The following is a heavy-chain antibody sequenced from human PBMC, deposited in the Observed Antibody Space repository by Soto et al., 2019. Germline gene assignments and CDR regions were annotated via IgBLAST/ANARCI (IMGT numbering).Heavy chain of an antibody. D-gene: IGHD5-18*01. Sequence: SETLSLTCAVSGDSVTSGSYYWSWIRQPPGKGLEWIGYIYDSGSTNYNPSLKSRVTMSVDTSKNQFSLNLSSVTAADTAVYYCAREHGFSYGLNYFDPWGQGTLVTVSS. CDR2: IYDSGST. CDR3: AREHGFSYGLNYFDP. CDR1: GDSVTSGSYY. V-gene: IGHV4-61*01. J-gene: IGHJ5*02.